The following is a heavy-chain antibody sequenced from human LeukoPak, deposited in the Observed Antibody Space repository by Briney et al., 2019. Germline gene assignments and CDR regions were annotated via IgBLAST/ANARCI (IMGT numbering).Heavy chain of an antibody. CDR1: GGSISSSRYY. Sequence: SETLSLTCTVSGGSISSSRYYWGWIRQPPGKGLEWIGNIYYSGSTYYNPSLKSRVTISVDTSKNQFSLKLSSVTAADTAVYYCARVDPDSSSTLEVFDYWGQGTLVTVSS. J-gene: IGHJ4*02. V-gene: IGHV4-39*07. D-gene: IGHD6-6*01. CDR2: IYYSGST. CDR3: ARVDPDSSSTLEVFDY.